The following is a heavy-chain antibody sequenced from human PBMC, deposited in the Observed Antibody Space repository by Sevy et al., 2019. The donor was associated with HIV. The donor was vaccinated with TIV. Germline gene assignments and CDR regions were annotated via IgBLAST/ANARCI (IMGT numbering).Heavy chain of an antibody. CDR3: ARVRDTSDFPAAFDY. D-gene: IGHD3-22*01. V-gene: IGHV3-21*01. CDR1: GFTFNYYT. Sequence: GGSLRLSCAASGFTFNYYTMNWVRQAPGKGLEWVSSIRRSTEYIYYADSVKGRFTISRDNAKKSLYLQMNSLRAEDTALYYCARVRDTSDFPAAFDYWGQGTLVTFSS. J-gene: IGHJ4*02. CDR2: IRRSTEYI.